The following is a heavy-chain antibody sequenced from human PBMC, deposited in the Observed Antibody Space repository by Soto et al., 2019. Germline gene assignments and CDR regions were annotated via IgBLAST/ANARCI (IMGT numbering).Heavy chain of an antibody. CDR3: TRRRGSAGMATSAFDI. CDR2: IWYDGSNK. V-gene: IGHV3-33*01. CDR1: GFTFSSYG. D-gene: IGHD3-10*01. J-gene: IGHJ3*02. Sequence: GGSLRLSCAASGFTFSSYGMHWVRQAPGKGLEWVAVIWYDGSNKYYADSVKGRFTISRDNSKNTLYLQMNSLRAEDTAVYYCTRRRGSAGMATSAFDIWGQGTVVTVS.